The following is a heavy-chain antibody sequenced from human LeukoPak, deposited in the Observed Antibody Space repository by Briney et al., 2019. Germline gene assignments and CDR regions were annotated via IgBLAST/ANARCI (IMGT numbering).Heavy chain of an antibody. V-gene: IGHV3-15*01. J-gene: IGHJ4*02. Sequence: GGSLRLSWVLSGLTFSDAWMSWVRQAPGKGLEWVGRIRNDRITDYAAPVQGRFSISRDNSKNTFYLQMNSLRTEDTGMYCTWMATIFTVDYWGQGTLVTVSS. D-gene: IGHD5-12*01. CDR2: IRNDRIT. CDR3: WMATIFTVDY. CDR1: GLTFSDAW.